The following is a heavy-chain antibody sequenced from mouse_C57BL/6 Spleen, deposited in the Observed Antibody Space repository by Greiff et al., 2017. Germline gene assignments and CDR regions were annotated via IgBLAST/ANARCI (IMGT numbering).Heavy chain of an antibody. Sequence: VKLMESGAELARPGASVKLSCKASGYTFTSYGISWVKQRTGQGLEWIGEIYPRSGNTYYNEKFKGKATLTADKSSSTAYMELRSLTSEDSAVYFCARGDYYGDYWGQGTTLTVSS. J-gene: IGHJ2*01. V-gene: IGHV1-81*01. CDR3: ARGDYYGDY. CDR1: GYTFTSYG. CDR2: IYPRSGNT.